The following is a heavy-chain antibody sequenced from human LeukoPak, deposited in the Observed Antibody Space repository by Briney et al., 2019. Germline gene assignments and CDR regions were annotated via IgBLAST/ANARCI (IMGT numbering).Heavy chain of an antibody. CDR1: GGSISSYY. CDR2: IDTSGNT. J-gene: IGHJ3*02. V-gene: IGHV4-4*07. CDR3: ARAYSGSYYPSDAFDI. D-gene: IGHD1-26*01. Sequence: PSETLSLTCTVSGGSISSYYWSWIRQPAGKGLEWIGRIDTSGNTNHKPSLKSRVTMSVDTSKSQFSLKLSSVTAADTAVYYCARAYSGSYYPSDAFDIWGQGTMVTVSS.